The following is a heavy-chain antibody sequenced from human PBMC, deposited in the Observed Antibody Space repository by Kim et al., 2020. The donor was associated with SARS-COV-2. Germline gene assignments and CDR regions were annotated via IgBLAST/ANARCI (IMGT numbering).Heavy chain of an antibody. D-gene: IGHD2-2*01. Sequence: SETLSLTCTVSGGSISSSSYYWGWIRQPPGKGLEWIGSIYYSGSTYYNPSLKSRVTISVDTSKNQFSLKLSSVTAADTAVYYCAKHPPQLPYYYYYGMDVWGQGTTVTVSS. V-gene: IGHV4-39*01. J-gene: IGHJ6*02. CDR3: AKHPPQLPYYYYYGMDV. CDR1: GGSISSSSYY. CDR2: IYYSGST.